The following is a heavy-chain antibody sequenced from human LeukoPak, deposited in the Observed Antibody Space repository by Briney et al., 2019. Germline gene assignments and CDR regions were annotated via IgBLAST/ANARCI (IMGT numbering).Heavy chain of an antibody. V-gene: IGHV3-23*01. CDR3: AKAASGNWNDVSDY. J-gene: IGHJ4*02. CDR2: ISGRGVST. Sequence: GGSLRLSCAASGFTFITYAMSWVRQAPGKGLEWVSAISGRGVSTSYADSVRGRFTISRDNSKNTLYLQMNSLRAEDTAVYYCAKAASGNWNDVSDYWGQGTLVTVSS. D-gene: IGHD1-20*01. CDR1: GFTFITYA.